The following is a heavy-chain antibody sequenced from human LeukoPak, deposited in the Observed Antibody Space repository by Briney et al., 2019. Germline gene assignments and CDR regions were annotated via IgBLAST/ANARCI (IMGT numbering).Heavy chain of an antibody. J-gene: IGHJ4*02. CDR1: GFTLSSYA. CDR3: AKVNYYQPYF. V-gene: IGHV3-23*01. D-gene: IGHD2-2*01. Sequence: GGSLSLSCAASGFTLSSYAMSWVRQAPGKGLEWVSTIDVTTGGSYYADSVKGRFTISRDTFQNTLYLQLNSLRVDDTAVYYCAKVNYYQPYFWGQGTLVTVSS. CDR2: IDVTTGGS.